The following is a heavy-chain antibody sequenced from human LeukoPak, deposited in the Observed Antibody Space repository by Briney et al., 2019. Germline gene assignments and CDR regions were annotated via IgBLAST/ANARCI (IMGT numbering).Heavy chain of an antibody. CDR2: INNDGSST. Sequence: GGSLRLSCAASGFTFSNYWMHWVRQVPGKGPVWVSRINNDGSSTNYADSVRGRFTISRDNAMQTLYLQMFSLSVEDTAVYYCARDQYGDYYFNHWGQGTRVTVSS. J-gene: IGHJ4*02. CDR3: ARDQYGDYYFNH. CDR1: GFTFSNYW. D-gene: IGHD4-17*01. V-gene: IGHV3-74*01.